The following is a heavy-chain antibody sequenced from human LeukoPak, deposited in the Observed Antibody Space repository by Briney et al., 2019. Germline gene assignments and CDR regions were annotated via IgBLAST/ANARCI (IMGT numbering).Heavy chain of an antibody. CDR1: GYTFTAYY. J-gene: IGHJ6*03. Sequence: ASVKVSCKASGYTFTAYYMHWVRQAPGQGLEGMGWINPNSVGANYSQKFQGRVTMTRDTAISTAYMEMSRWRYDDTDVYYCAREPKKSTRWLVRRYYMDVWGKGTTVTVSS. CDR2: INPNSVGA. CDR3: AREPKKSTRWLVRRYYMDV. V-gene: IGHV1-2*02. D-gene: IGHD6-19*01.